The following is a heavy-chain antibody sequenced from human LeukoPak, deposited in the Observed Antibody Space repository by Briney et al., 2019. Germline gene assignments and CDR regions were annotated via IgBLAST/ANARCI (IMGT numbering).Heavy chain of an antibody. CDR2: IRSKANSYAT. D-gene: IGHD5-18*01. Sequence: PGGSLRLSCAASGFTFSGSAMHWVRQASGKGLEWVGRIRSKANSYATAYAASVKGRFTISRDDSKNTAYLQVNSLKTEDTAVYYCTRLLGDTAMVTALDYWGQGTLVTVSS. J-gene: IGHJ4*02. CDR3: TRLLGDTAMVTALDY. V-gene: IGHV3-73*01. CDR1: GFTFSGSA.